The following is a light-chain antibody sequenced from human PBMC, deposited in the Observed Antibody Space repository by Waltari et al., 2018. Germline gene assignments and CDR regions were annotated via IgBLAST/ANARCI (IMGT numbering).Light chain of an antibody. CDR3: QQRSNWPLT. J-gene: IGKJ4*01. CDR1: HSVSRY. V-gene: IGKV3-11*01. CDR2: DAS. Sequence: EIVLTQSPATLSLSPGERATLPCRASHSVSRYLAWYQQRPGQAPRLLIFDASFRATGSPARFSGSGSETDFTLTISSLEPEDCAVYYCQQRSNWPLTFGGGTKVEIK.